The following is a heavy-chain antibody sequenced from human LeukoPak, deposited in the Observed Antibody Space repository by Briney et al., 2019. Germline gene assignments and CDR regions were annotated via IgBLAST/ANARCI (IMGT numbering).Heavy chain of an antibody. J-gene: IGHJ4*02. CDR1: GGSISSSSDY. CDR2: IYYSGST. Sequence: SETLSLTCTVSGGSISSSSDYWGRIRKPRGKGLEWFVRIYYSGSTYYNPSLKSRVTISVDTSKNQFSLKLSSVTAADTAVYYCARHKSKSFCYGCFDYWGQGTLVTGSS. D-gene: IGHD5-18*01. CDR3: ARHKSKSFCYGCFDY. V-gene: IGHV4-39*01.